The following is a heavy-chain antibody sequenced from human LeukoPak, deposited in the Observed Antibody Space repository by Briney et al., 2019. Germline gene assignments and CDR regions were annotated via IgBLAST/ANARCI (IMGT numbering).Heavy chain of an antibody. CDR3: ANGGDYYDSSGYTFDY. J-gene: IGHJ4*02. CDR1: GFTFSTYT. CDR2: ISGSGGST. D-gene: IGHD3-22*01. V-gene: IGHV3-23*01. Sequence: GGSLRLSCAVSGFTFSTYTMNWVRQAPGKGLEWVSAISGSGGSTYYADSVKGRFTISRDNSKNTLYLQMNSLRAEDTAVYYCANGGDYYDSSGYTFDYWGQGTLVTVSS.